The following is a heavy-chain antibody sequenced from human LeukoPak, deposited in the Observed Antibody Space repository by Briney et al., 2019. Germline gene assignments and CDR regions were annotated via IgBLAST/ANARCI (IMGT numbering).Heavy chain of an antibody. Sequence: SETLSLTCAVYGGSFSGYYWSWIRQPPGKGLEWIGEINHSGSTNYNPSLKSRVTISVDTSKNQFSLKLSSVTAADTAVYYCATLYPPADYGGNKNFDYWGQGTLVTVSS. D-gene: IGHD4-23*01. J-gene: IGHJ4*02. CDR1: GGSFSGYY. CDR3: ATLYPPADYGGNKNFDY. CDR2: INHSGST. V-gene: IGHV4-34*01.